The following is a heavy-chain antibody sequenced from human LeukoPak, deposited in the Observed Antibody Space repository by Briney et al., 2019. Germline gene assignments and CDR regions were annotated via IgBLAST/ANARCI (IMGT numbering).Heavy chain of an antibody. CDR3: AHTSSTVTTGFFDY. J-gene: IGHJ4*02. CDR1: GFSLSTSGGA. CDR2: IYWNDDK. D-gene: IGHD4-17*01. Sequence: SGPTLVKPTQTLTLTCTFSGFSLSTSGGAVGGFHQPPGKALEWLALIYWNDDKRYMPSLKSSLNITNDTTSNQVVLTMTNMDPVDTGTYYCAHTSSTVTTGFFDYWGQGTLGTVSS. V-gene: IGHV2-5*01.